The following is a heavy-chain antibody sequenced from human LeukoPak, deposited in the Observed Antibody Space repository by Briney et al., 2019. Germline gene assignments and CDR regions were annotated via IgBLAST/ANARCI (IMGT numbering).Heavy chain of an antibody. J-gene: IGHJ4*02. V-gene: IGHV3-7*01. CDR1: GFTISSYW. CDR3: ARRRGSYCFDY. CDR2: IKQDGSEK. D-gene: IGHD1-26*01. Sequence: GGSLRLSCAASGFTISSYWMTWVRPAPGQGLEWVAEIKQDGSEKNYVDSVKGRFTISRDNAKNSLYLQMNSLRAEDMAVYYCARRRGSYCFDYWGQGTLVTVSS.